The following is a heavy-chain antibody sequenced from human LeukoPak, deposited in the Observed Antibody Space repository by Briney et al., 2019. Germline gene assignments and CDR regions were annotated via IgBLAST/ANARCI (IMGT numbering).Heavy chain of an antibody. Sequence: GGSLRLSCAVSGFTFDDYAMHWVRHVPGKGLMWVSRMSGDGSSTNYADSVKGRFTISRDNAKNSLYLQMNSLRAEDTAVYYCARADYGDTYYFDYWGQGTLVTVSS. CDR3: ARADYGDTYYFDY. V-gene: IGHV3-74*01. J-gene: IGHJ4*02. CDR1: GFTFDDYA. D-gene: IGHD4-17*01. CDR2: MSGDGSST.